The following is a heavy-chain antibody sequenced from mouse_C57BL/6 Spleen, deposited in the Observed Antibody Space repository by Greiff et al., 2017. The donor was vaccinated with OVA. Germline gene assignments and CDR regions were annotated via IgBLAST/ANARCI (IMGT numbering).Heavy chain of an antibody. CDR3: ARGSSYFDY. CDR2: ISSGGSYT. V-gene: IGHV5-6*01. D-gene: IGHD1-1*01. CDR1: GFTFSSYG. J-gene: IGHJ2*01. Sequence: EVHLVESGGDLVKPGGSLKLSCAASGFTFSSYGMSWVRQTPDKRLEWVATISSGGSYTYYPDSVQGRFTITRDNAKNTLYLQLSSLKSEDTAMYYCARGSSYFDYWGQGTTLTVSS.